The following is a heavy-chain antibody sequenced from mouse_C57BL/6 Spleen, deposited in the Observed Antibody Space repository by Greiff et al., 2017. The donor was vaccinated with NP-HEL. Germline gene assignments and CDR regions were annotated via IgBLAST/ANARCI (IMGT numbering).Heavy chain of an antibody. J-gene: IGHJ2*01. CDR1: GFTFSDAW. CDR2: IRNKANNHAT. Sequence: EVHLVESGGGLVQPGGSMKLSCAASGFTFSDAWMDWVRQSPEKGLEWVAEIRNKANNHATYYAESVKGRFTISRDDSKSSVYLQMNSLRAEDTGIYYCTRHYGSSLYYFDYWGQGTTLTVSS. D-gene: IGHD1-1*01. CDR3: TRHYGSSLYYFDY. V-gene: IGHV6-6*01.